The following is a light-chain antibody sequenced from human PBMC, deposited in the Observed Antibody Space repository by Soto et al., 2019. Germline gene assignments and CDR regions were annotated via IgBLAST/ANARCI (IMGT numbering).Light chain of an antibody. J-gene: IGKJ5*01. CDR2: DVS. Sequence: EIVLTQSPATLSLSPGERATLSCRASQSVSSYLAWYQQKPGQALRLLIYDVSNRATGVPARFSGSGSGTXFTXXIXSLEPEDFXXXXCQQRSNWITFGQGTRLEIE. CDR3: QQRSNWIT. V-gene: IGKV3-11*01. CDR1: QSVSSY.